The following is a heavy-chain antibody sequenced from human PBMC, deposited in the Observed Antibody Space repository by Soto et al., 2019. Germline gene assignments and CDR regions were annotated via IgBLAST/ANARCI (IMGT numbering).Heavy chain of an antibody. CDR3: VSDETGTTPFDY. J-gene: IGHJ4*02. Sequence: QVQLVQSGAAVKKPGASVRISCKASGYTFSNYGFSWVRQAPGQGLEWMGWISTYNGNTNYAQNLQGRVTMTTDTATSTAYMEVRSLRSDDTAVYYCVSDETGTTPFDYWGQGTLVTVSS. D-gene: IGHD1-7*01. CDR2: ISTYNGNT. CDR1: GYTFSNYG. V-gene: IGHV1-18*01.